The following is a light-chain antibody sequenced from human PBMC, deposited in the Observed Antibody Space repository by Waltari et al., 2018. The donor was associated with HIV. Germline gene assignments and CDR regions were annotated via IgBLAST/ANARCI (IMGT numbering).Light chain of an antibody. CDR3: QQYNNWPLA. Sequence: IVMTQSPATLSVSPRERATLSCRASQNVLTNLAWYQQKPGQSPRLLIHGSSTRATGIPARFSGSGSGTEFTLTISSLQSEDFAVYYCQQYNNWPLAFGQGTKVEI. CDR1: QNVLTN. CDR2: GSS. V-gene: IGKV3-15*01. J-gene: IGKJ1*01.